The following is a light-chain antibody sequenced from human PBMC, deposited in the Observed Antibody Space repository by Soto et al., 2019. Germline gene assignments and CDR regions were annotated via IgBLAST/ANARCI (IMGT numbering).Light chain of an antibody. CDR3: LQYSSNPRT. CDR2: ATF. J-gene: IGKJ1*01. Sequence: DIQMTQSPSSLSASVGDRVTITCRASQAIRYDLGWYQQKPGTAPKRLIYATFTLQSGVPSRFSGSGSGTEFTLTINSLQPEDFATYYCLQYSSNPRTSGQGTRVDI. CDR1: QAIRYD. V-gene: IGKV1-17*01.